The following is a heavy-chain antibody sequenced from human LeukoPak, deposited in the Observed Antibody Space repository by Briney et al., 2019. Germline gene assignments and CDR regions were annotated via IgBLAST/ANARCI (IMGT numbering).Heavy chain of an antibody. CDR1: GGSISSYY. Sequence: SETLSLTCTVSGGSISSYYWSWIRQPPGKGLEWIGYIYYSGSTNYNPSLKSRVTISVDTSKNQFSLKLSSVTAADTAVYYCARHGLIRGLPTRGVYYFDYWGQGTLVTVSS. CDR3: ARHGLIRGLPTRGVYYFDY. V-gene: IGHV4-59*08. J-gene: IGHJ4*02. CDR2: IYYSGST. D-gene: IGHD3-16*01.